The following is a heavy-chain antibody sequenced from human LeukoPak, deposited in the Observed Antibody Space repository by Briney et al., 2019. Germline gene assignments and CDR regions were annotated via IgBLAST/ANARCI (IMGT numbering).Heavy chain of an antibody. D-gene: IGHD3-22*01. CDR1: GFTFSTYW. CDR2: IKSDGST. Sequence: GGSLRLSCAASGFTFSTYWMHWVRQAPGKGLVWVSRIKSDGSTNYADSVKGRFTISRDTAKNTVSLQMNSLRPEDTGVYYCARAPSEIGGYYPEYFRHWGQGTLVTVSS. V-gene: IGHV3-74*01. J-gene: IGHJ1*01. CDR3: ARAPSEIGGYYPEYFRH.